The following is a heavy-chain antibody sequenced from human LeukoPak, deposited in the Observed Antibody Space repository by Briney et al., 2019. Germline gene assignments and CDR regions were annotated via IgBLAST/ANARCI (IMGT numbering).Heavy chain of an antibody. V-gene: IGHV3-23*01. CDR2: XXXRSDNT. J-gene: IGHJ4*02. D-gene: IGHD3-9*01. CDR3: AKWGDYDVLTGYYVSDF. Sequence: GGSLRLPCAASGFIFSNYAMYWVRQAPGKGLXXXXXXXXRSDNTYYADSVKGRFTLSRDSSKNTLYLQMNSLRADDTAVYYCAKWGDYDVLTGYYVSDFWGQGTLVTVSS. CDR1: GFIFSNYA.